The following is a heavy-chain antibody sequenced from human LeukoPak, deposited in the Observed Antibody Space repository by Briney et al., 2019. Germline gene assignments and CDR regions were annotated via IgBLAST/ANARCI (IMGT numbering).Heavy chain of an antibody. CDR2: INHSGST. CDR1: GGSFSGYY. D-gene: IGHD3-3*01. J-gene: IGHJ4*02. CDR3: AGGFAYGGHFDY. Sequence: SETLSLTCAVYGGSFSGYYWSWIRQPPGKGLEWIGEINHSGSTNYNPSLKSRVTISVDTSKNQFSLKLSSVTAADTAVYYCAGGFAYGGHFDYWGQGTLVTVSS. V-gene: IGHV4-34*01.